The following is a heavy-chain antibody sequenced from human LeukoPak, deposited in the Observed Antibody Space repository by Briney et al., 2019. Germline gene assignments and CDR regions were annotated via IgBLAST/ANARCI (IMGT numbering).Heavy chain of an antibody. CDR3: ARVPYSYGPFDY. Sequence: SVKVSCKASGGTFSSYAISWVRQAPGQGLEWMGGIIPIFGTANYAQKFQGRVTITADESTSTAYMELSSLRSEDAAVYYCARVPYSYGPFDYWGQGTLVTVSS. V-gene: IGHV1-69*01. CDR2: IIPIFGTA. J-gene: IGHJ4*02. D-gene: IGHD5-18*01. CDR1: GGTFSSYA.